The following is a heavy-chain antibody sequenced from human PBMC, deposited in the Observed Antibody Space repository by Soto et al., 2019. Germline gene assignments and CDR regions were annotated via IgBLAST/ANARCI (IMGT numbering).Heavy chain of an antibody. CDR2: INHTGGT. Sequence: SETLSLTCAVYGGSVNGYYWNWIRQPPGKGLEWIGEINHTGGTHYSPSLKSRVTMSVDTSKNQFSLRLSSVTAADTAIYYCATRITVFGLLIPPFDPWGQGTQVTVSS. D-gene: IGHD3-3*01. CDR1: GGSVNGYY. CDR3: ATRITVFGLLIPPFDP. V-gene: IGHV4-34*01. J-gene: IGHJ5*02.